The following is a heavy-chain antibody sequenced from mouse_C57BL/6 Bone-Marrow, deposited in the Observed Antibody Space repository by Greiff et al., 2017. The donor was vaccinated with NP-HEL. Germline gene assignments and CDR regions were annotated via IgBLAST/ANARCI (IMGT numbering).Heavy chain of an antibody. CDR3: ARPNYDYDMDY. D-gene: IGHD1-1*02. CDR1: GYTFTDYY. CDR2: INPYNGGT. V-gene: IGHV1-19*01. J-gene: IGHJ4*01. Sequence: VQLKQSGPVLVKPGASVKMSCKASGYTFTDYYMNWVKQSHGKSLEWIGVINPYNGGTSYNPLFKGKATLTVDKSTSTAYMELNRLTSEDSASYYCARPNYDYDMDYWGQGTTVTVSS.